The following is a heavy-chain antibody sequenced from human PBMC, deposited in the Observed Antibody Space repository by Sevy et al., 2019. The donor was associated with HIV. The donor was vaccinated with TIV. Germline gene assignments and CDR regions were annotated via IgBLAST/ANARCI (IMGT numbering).Heavy chain of an antibody. CDR3: AGSRSNYGDYYFDY. V-gene: IGHV3-11*06. Sequence: GGSLRLSCAASGFTFSAYYMTWIRQPPGKGLEWVSYISGAGTYTNYVESVKGRFTISRDNSKNSLYLQMNGLRAEDSAGYFCAGSRSNYGDYYFDYWGQGILVTVSS. D-gene: IGHD4-17*01. CDR2: ISGAGTYT. CDR1: GFTFSAYY. J-gene: IGHJ4*02.